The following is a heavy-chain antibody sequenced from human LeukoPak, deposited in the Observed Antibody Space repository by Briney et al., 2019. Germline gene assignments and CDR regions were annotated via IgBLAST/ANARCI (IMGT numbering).Heavy chain of an antibody. Sequence: GGSLRLSCAASGFTFSSYGMHWVRQAPGKGLEWVAFIRYDGSNKYYADSVKGRFTISRDNSKNTLYLQMNSLRAEDTAVYYCATDNYYDSSGPNSPYYFDYWGQGTLVTVSS. D-gene: IGHD3-22*01. CDR3: ATDNYYDSSGPNSPYYFDY. J-gene: IGHJ4*02. V-gene: IGHV3-30*02. CDR1: GFTFSSYG. CDR2: IRYDGSNK.